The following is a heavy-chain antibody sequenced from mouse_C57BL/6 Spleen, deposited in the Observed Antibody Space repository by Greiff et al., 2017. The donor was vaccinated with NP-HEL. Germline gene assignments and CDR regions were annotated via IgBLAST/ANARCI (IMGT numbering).Heavy chain of an antibody. Sequence: VQLQQSGPELVKPGASVKISCKASGYTFTDYYMNWVKQSHGKSLEWIGDINPNNGGTSYNQKFKGKATLTVDKSSSTAYMELRSLTSEDSAVYYCARRPTVVPYAMDYWGQGTSVTVSS. CDR2: INPNNGGT. D-gene: IGHD1-1*01. CDR3: ARRPTVVPYAMDY. J-gene: IGHJ4*01. CDR1: GYTFTDYY. V-gene: IGHV1-26*01.